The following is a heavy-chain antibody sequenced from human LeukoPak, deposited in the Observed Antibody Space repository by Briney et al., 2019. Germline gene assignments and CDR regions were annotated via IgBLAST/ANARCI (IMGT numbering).Heavy chain of an antibody. V-gene: IGHV3-23*01. CDR2: ISDSGGST. CDR1: GITLTNYG. J-gene: IGHJ4*02. CDR3: AKRGVVIRVILVGFHKEAYYFDS. D-gene: IGHD3-22*01. Sequence: GGSLRLSCAVSGITLTNYGMSWVRQAPGKGLEWVAGISDSGGSTNYADSVKGRFTISRDNPKNTLYLQMNSLRAEDTAAYFCAKRGVVIRVILVGFHKEAYYFDSWGQGALVTVSS.